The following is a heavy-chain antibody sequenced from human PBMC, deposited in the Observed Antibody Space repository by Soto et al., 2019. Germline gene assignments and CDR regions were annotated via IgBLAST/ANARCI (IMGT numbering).Heavy chain of an antibody. CDR1: GFTFSSYG. Sequence: GGSLRLSCAASGFTFSSYGMHWVRQAPGKGLEWVAVISYDGSNKYYADSVKGRFTISRDNAKNSLYLQMNSLRAEDTAVYYCAXDLGSPFSLEWNYGMDVWGQGTTVTVSS. CDR2: ISYDGSNK. J-gene: IGHJ6*02. V-gene: IGHV3-30*03. D-gene: IGHD3-3*01. CDR3: AXDLGSPFSLEWNYGMDV.